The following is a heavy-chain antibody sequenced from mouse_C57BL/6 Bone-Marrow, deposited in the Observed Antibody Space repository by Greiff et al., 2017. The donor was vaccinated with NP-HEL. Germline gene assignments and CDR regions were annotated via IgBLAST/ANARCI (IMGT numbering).Heavy chain of an antibody. CDR1: GYSITSGYY. J-gene: IGHJ3*01. CDR3: AAYGSFFAY. CDR2: ISYDGSN. V-gene: IGHV3-6*01. Sequence: EVKLMESGPGLVKPSQSLSLTCSVTGYSITSGYYWNWIRQFPGNKLEWMGYISYDGSNNYNPSLKNRISITRDTSKNQFFLKLNSVTTEDTATYYCAAYGSFFAYWGQGTLVTVSA. D-gene: IGHD2-2*01.